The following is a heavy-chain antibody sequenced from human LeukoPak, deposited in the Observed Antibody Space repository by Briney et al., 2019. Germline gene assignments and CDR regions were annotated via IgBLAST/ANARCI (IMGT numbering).Heavy chain of an antibody. J-gene: IGHJ6*03. D-gene: IGHD3-10*01. CDR1: GGSINSHY. CDR3: ARATGYYSSGPFCYMDV. Sequence: SETLSLTCTVSGGSINSHYWNWVRQPPGKGLEWIGYIYHSGSTNYNPSLKTRVTIVVDRSKTQFSLKLNSVTAAGTAVYYCARATGYYSSGPFCYMDVWGEGTTVTVSS. V-gene: IGHV4-59*11. CDR2: IYHSGST.